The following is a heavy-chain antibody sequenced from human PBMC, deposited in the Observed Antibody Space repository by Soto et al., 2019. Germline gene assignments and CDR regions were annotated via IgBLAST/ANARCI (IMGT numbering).Heavy chain of an antibody. D-gene: IGHD1-26*01. Sequence: QVQLQESGPGLVKPSETLSLTCSVSGGSISDYYWSWIRQPPGRGLEWIGYIYKSGSTNYNPSLKSRVTISVDTSQSLFSLTLSSVTAADTAVYYCARDQNGSPHFDYWGQGTLVTVSS. CDR2: IYKSGST. CDR3: ARDQNGSPHFDY. J-gene: IGHJ4*02. CDR1: GGSISDYY. V-gene: IGHV4-59*01.